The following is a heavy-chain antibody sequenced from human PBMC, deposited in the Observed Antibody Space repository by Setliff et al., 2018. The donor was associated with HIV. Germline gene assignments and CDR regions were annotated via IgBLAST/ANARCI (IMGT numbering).Heavy chain of an antibody. D-gene: IGHD4-17*01. CDR3: ARGGYGGNFDAFDI. CDR2: IYYSGST. Sequence: LSLTCTVSGGSISSYYWSWIRQPPGKGLEWIGYIYYSGSTNYNPSLKSRVTISVDTSKNQFSLKLSSVTAADTAVYYCARGGYGGNFDAFDIWG. V-gene: IGHV4-59*08. CDR1: GGSISSYY. J-gene: IGHJ3*02.